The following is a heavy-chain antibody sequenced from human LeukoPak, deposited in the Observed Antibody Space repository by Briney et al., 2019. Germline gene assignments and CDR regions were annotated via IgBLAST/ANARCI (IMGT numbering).Heavy chain of an antibody. V-gene: IGHV4-30-2*01. D-gene: IGHD6-13*01. J-gene: IGHJ6*02. CDR1: GGSISSGGYS. CDR3: ARGGSSWYNYYYGMDV. Sequence: PSQTLSLTCAVSGGSISSGGYSWSWIRQPPGKGLEWIGYIYHSGSTYYNPSLESRVTISVDRSKNQFSLKLSSVTAADTAVYYCARGGSSWYNYYYGMDVWGQGTTVTVSS. CDR2: IYHSGST.